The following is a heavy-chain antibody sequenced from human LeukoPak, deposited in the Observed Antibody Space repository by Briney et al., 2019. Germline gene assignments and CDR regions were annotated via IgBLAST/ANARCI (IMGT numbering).Heavy chain of an antibody. D-gene: IGHD2-2*01. CDR1: GGSISVSSYY. CDR2: IYYSGST. V-gene: IGHV4-39*01. CDR3: PRLNLQLPGWYFDL. J-gene: IGHJ2*01. Sequence: SETLSLTCTVSGGSISVSSYYWGWIRQPPGKGLEWIASIYYSGSTYYNPSLKSRVTISVDTSKNQFSLKLSSVTAADTAVYYCPRLNLQLPGWYFDLWGRGTLVTVSS.